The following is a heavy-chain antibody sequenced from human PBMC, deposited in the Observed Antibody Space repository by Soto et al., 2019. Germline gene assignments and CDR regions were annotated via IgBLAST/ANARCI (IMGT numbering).Heavy chain of an antibody. J-gene: IGHJ5*02. V-gene: IGHV3-23*01. CDR1: GFTFSSYA. CDR2: ISGSGGST. Sequence: EVQLLESGGGLVQPGGSLRLSCAASGFTFSSYAMSWVRQAPGKGLEWVSAISGSGGSTYYAASVKGRFTISRDNPKHTLYLQMNSLRAEDTAVYYCAKYGAPYFDWFGWFDPWGQGTLVTVSS. CDR3: AKYGAPYFDWFGWFDP. D-gene: IGHD3-9*01.